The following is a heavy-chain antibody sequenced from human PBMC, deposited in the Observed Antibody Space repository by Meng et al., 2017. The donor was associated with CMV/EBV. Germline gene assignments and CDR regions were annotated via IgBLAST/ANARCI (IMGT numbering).Heavy chain of an antibody. D-gene: IGHD6-6*01. CDR2: IYPGDSDT. V-gene: IGHV5-51*01. Sequence: GEALKISWKGSGYSFTSYWIGWVRQRPGKGLEWMGIIYPGDSDTRYSPSFQGQVTISADKSISTAYLQWSSLKASDTAMYYCARGLIAARRGLFDYWGQGTLVTVSS. CDR3: ARGLIAARRGLFDY. CDR1: GYSFTSYW. J-gene: IGHJ4*02.